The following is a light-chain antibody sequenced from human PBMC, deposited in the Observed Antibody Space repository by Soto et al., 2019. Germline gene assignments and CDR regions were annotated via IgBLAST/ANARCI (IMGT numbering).Light chain of an antibody. Sequence: DIQMTQSPSSLSTSVGVIVTITCQARQDISNYLNWYQQKPGKAPKLLIYDASNLETGVPSRFSGSGSGTDFTFTISSLQPEDIATYYCQQYDNLLTFGGGTKVEIK. CDR2: DAS. J-gene: IGKJ4*01. V-gene: IGKV1-33*01. CDR3: QQYDNLLT. CDR1: QDISNY.